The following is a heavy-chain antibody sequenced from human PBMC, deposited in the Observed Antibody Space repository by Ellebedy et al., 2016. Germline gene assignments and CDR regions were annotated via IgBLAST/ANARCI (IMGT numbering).Heavy chain of an antibody. Sequence: ASVKVSCKASGYTFTNYYMHWVRQAPGQGLEWMGLINPSGGSTNYAQKFQGRVTMTRDTSTSTVYMELSSLRSEDTAVYYCARIAAPGSNWFDSWGQGTLVTVSS. J-gene: IGHJ5*01. D-gene: IGHD6-13*01. CDR1: GYTFTNYY. CDR2: INPSGGST. V-gene: IGHV1-46*01. CDR3: ARIAAPGSNWFDS.